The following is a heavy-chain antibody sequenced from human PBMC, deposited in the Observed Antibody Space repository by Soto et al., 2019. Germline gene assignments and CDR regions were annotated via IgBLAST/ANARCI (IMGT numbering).Heavy chain of an antibody. D-gene: IGHD2-8*01. J-gene: IGHJ6*02. Sequence: QVQLVESGGGVVQPGRSLRLSCAASGFTFSSYAMHWVRQAPGKGLEWVAVISSDGSNKYYADSVKGRFAISRDNFKNTMYVQMISLRPQDTVVYYCARASDIVLSRAYYYAGVDVWGQGTTVTVSS. CDR3: ARASDIVLSRAYYYAGVDV. V-gene: IGHV3-30*09. CDR1: GFTFSSYA. CDR2: ISSDGSNK.